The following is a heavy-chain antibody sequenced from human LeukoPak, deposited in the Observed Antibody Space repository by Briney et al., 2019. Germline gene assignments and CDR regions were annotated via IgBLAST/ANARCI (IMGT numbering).Heavy chain of an antibody. CDR1: GGTFSSYA. D-gene: IGHD1-14*01. CDR2: IIPISGTA. V-gene: IGHV1-69*05. Sequence: LGASVKVSCKASGGTFSSYAISWVRQAPGQGLEWMGGIIPISGTANYAQKFQGRVTITTDESTSTAYMELSSLRSEDTAVYYCARDRGMGYNRYYYMDVWGKGTTVTVSS. CDR3: ARDRGMGYNRYYYMDV. J-gene: IGHJ6*03.